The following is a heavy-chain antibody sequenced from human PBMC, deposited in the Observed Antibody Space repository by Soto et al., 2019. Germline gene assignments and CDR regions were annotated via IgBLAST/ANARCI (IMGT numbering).Heavy chain of an antibody. Sequence: GSLRLSCAVSGFRFRDYWMSWVRQAPGKGLEWVANIKQDESDKYYVDSVKGRFTISRDNAKNALYLQMNSLRVEDTAVYYCAAYCYTMTCTHFHGYSWGQGTQVTVSS. V-gene: IGHV3-7*03. J-gene: IGHJ5*02. D-gene: IGHD3-16*02. CDR2: IKQDESDK. CDR1: GFRFRDYW. CDR3: AAYCYTMTCTHFHGYS.